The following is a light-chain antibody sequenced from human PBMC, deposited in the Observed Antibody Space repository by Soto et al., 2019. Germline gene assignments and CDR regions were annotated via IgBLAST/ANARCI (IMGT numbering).Light chain of an antibody. J-gene: IGKJ1*01. CDR2: GAS. CDR3: QQYDTSPRT. CDR1: QSVSSNY. Sequence: EVMLTQSPGTLSLSPGERATLSFSASQSVSSNYLAWYQQKSGQAPRLLIYGASNRATGIPDRFSGSGSGTDFTLTIRRLEPEDFAVYYCQQYDTSPRTFGQGTKVEFK. V-gene: IGKV3-20*01.